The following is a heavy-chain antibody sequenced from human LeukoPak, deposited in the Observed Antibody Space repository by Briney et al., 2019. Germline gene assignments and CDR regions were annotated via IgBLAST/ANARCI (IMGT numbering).Heavy chain of an antibody. CDR2: IYSGGST. Sequence: PGGSLRLSCAASGFTVSSNYMSWVRQAPGKGLEWVSVIYSGGSTYYADSVKGRFTISRDNSKNTLYLQMISLRVEDTAVYYCARGQFRLSDYDSSGFDYWGQGTLVTVSS. CDR1: GFTVSSNY. V-gene: IGHV3-66*01. CDR3: ARGQFRLSDYDSSGFDY. D-gene: IGHD3-22*01. J-gene: IGHJ4*02.